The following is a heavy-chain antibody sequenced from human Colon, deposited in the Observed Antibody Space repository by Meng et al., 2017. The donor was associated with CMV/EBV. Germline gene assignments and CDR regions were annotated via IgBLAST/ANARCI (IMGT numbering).Heavy chain of an antibody. CDR2: IRYDGATT. Sequence: GGSLRLSCAASGFIFGSYVMHWVRQTPGKGLEWVSFIRYDGATTSYADSVKGRFTISRDNSKNTLSLQMTSLRPEDTAVYYCTKAWGPDSVTGTPGDYYQYYPMDVWGQGTTVTVSS. CDR1: GFIFGSYV. D-gene: IGHD1-1*01. V-gene: IGHV3-30*02. CDR3: TKAWGPDSVTGTPGDYYQYYPMDV. J-gene: IGHJ6*02.